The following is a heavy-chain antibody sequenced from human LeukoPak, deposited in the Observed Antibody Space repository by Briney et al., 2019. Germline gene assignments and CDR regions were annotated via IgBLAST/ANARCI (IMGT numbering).Heavy chain of an antibody. CDR1: GFTVSSNS. CDR3: ARDAPLTLMVRGVKLSHYYMDV. V-gene: IGHV3-53*01. Sequence: GGSLRLSCTVSGFTVSSNSMSWVRQAPGKGLEWVSFIYSDNTHYSDSVKGRFTISRDNSKNTLYLQMNSLRAEDTAVYYCARDAPLTLMVRGVKLSHYYMDVWGKGTTVTISS. CDR2: IYSDNT. D-gene: IGHD3-10*01. J-gene: IGHJ6*03.